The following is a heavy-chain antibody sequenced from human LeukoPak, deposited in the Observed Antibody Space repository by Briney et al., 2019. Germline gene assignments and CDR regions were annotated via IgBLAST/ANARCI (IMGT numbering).Heavy chain of an antibody. V-gene: IGHV3-48*03. Sequence: GGSLRLSCAASGFTFSSYEMNWVRQAPGKGLEWVSYISSSGTTIYYADSVKGRFTISRDNDKNSLYLQMNSLRAEDAAVYYCAREKYSGRSGNDYWGQGTLVTVSS. CDR3: AREKYSGRSGNDY. CDR1: GFTFSSYE. J-gene: IGHJ4*02. D-gene: IGHD3-22*01. CDR2: ISSSGTTI.